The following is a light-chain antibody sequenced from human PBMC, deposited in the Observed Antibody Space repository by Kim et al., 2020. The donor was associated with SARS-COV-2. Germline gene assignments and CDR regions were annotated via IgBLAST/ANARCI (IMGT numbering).Light chain of an antibody. CDR3: QQYESHPYN. CDR1: QSVSSW. J-gene: IGKJ2*01. Sequence: DIQMTQSPSTLSASVGDRVTITCRASQSVSSWLAWYQQKPGKAPKLLIYKASTLEGGVPSRFSGRGSGTEFTLTINTLQPDDFATYSCQQYESHPYNFGQGNKLEIK. V-gene: IGKV1-5*03. CDR2: KAS.